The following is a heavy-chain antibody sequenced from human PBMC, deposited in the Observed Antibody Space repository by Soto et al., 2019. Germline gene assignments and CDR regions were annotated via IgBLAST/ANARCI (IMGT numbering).Heavy chain of an antibody. V-gene: IGHV4-4*02. CDR2: IYHSGST. CDR3: LRVSASYYYGMDV. CDR1: GGSISSSYW. J-gene: IGHJ6*02. Sequence: QVQLQESGPGLVKPSGTLSLTCAVSGGSISSSYWWSWVRQPPGKGLEWIGEIYHSGSTNYNTSLKRRVAISVDKSKNQFSLKVTSVTAAHSAVYHCLRVSASYYYGMDVWGQGTTVTVSS.